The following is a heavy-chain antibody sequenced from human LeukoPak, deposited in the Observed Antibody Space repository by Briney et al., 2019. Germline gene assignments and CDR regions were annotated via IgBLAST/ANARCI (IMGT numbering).Heavy chain of an antibody. J-gene: IGHJ4*02. D-gene: IGHD3-10*01. CDR1: GFTFSSYA. CDR3: VKDSSSGSYFDY. V-gene: IGHV3-64D*06. Sequence: GGSLRLSCAASGFTFSSYAMHWVRQAPGKGLEYVSAISSNGGSTYYADSVKGRFTVSRDNSRNTLHLQMSSLRVEDTAVYYCVKDSSSGSYFDYWGQGTLVTVSS. CDR2: ISSNGGST.